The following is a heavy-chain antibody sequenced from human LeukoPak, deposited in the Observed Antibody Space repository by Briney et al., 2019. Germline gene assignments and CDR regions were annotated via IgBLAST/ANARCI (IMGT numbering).Heavy chain of an antibody. Sequence: SETLSLTCAVYGGSFSGYYWSWIRQPPGKGLEWIGEINHSGSTNYNPSLKSRVTISVDTSKNQFSLKLSSVTAADTAVYYCARASVYGDSDYWGQGTLVTVSS. J-gene: IGHJ4*02. V-gene: IGHV4-34*01. CDR1: GGSFSGYY. CDR3: ARASVYGDSDY. CDR2: INHSGST. D-gene: IGHD2/OR15-2a*01.